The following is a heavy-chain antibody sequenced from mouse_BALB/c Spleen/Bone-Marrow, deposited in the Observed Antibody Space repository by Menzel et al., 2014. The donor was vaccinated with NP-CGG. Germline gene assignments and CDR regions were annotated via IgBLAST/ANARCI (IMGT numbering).Heavy chain of an antibody. J-gene: IGHJ2*01. CDR2: INPYNDGT. Sequence: VQLQQSGPELVKPGASVKMSCKASGYTFTSYVMHWVKQKPGQGLEWIGYINPYNDGTKYNEKFKGMATLTSDRSSSTAYMEFSSLTSEDSAVYYCAKGGNYRYDFDYWGQGTTLTVSS. D-gene: IGHD2-14*01. CDR1: GYTFTSYV. CDR3: AKGGNYRYDFDY. V-gene: IGHV1-14*01.